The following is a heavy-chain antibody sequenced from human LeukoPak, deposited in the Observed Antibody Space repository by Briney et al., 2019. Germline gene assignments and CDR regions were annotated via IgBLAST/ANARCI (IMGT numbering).Heavy chain of an antibody. D-gene: IGHD3-10*01. J-gene: IGHJ4*02. V-gene: IGHV3-48*03. CDR3: TRDQKWFGEFFYDY. Sequence: PGGSLRLSCAASGFAFSTYEMNWVRQAPGKGLEWVSHISDSGSSIHYADSVKGRFTISRDNAKNSLFLQMTSLRAEDTAVYYCTRDQKWFGEFFYDYWGQGSLVTVSS. CDR2: ISDSGSSI. CDR1: GFAFSTYE.